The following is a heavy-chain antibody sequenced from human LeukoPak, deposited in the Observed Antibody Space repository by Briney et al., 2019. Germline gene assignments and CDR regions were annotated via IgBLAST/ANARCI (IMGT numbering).Heavy chain of an antibody. CDR2: IKQDGNEK. D-gene: IGHD6-13*01. Sequence: GESLRLSCAASGFTFSSYAMHWVRQAPAKGLEWVANIKQDGNEKYYVDSVKGRFTISRDNAKNSLYLQMNSLRAEDTAVYYCASYPTPGIGAAATFNHWGQGTLVTVSS. CDR1: GFTFSSYA. J-gene: IGHJ4*02. V-gene: IGHV3-7*03. CDR3: ASYPTPGIGAAATFNH.